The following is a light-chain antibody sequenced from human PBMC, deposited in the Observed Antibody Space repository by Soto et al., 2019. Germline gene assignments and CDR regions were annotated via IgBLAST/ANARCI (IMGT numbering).Light chain of an antibody. CDR2: EVS. CDR3: NSYSSSTSLPYV. J-gene: IGLJ1*01. CDR1: TNDVGGYNY. Sequence: QSVLTQPASVSRSPGQSITIACTGTTNDVGGYNYVSWYQQHPGKAPKLLIFEVSSRPSGGSNRFSGSKSGNTASLTISALQAEDEADYFCNSYSSSTSLPYVFGTGTKVTVL. V-gene: IGLV2-14*01.